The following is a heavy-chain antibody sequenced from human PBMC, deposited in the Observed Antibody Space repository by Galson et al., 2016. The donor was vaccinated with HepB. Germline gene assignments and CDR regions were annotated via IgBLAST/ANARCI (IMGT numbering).Heavy chain of an antibody. J-gene: IGHJ2*01. D-gene: IGHD3-10*01. CDR1: GLTFDHYA. CDR2: ISWNSASI. V-gene: IGHV3-9*01. Sequence: SLRLSCAASGLTFDHYAMHWVRQRPGKGLEWVAGISWNSASIGYADSVKGRFTISRDNAKNSHYLQMDSLRDEDTAFYFCTKHKCGWFRDPWTYFDLWGRGTLVTVSS. CDR3: TKHKCGWFRDPWTYFDL.